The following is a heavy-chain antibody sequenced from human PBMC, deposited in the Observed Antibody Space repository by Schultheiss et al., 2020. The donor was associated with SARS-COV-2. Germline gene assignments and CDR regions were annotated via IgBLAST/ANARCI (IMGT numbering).Heavy chain of an antibody. Sequence: GGSLRLSCVGSGFIFSDQYMTWIRQAPGKGLEWVSSISSSGSTIYYADSVKGRFTISRDNSKNTLYLQMNSLRAEDTAVYYCARTYCTGGVCSGDYYYGMDVWGQGTTVTVSS. CDR2: ISSSGSTI. CDR1: GFIFSDQY. J-gene: IGHJ6*02. D-gene: IGHD2-8*02. V-gene: IGHV3-11*04. CDR3: ARTYCTGGVCSGDYYYGMDV.